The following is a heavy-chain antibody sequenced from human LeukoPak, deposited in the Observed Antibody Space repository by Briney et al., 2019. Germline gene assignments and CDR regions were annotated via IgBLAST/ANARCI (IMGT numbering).Heavy chain of an antibody. Sequence: GGSLRLSCAASGLTFDDYAMHWVRQAPGKGLEWVSGISWNSGSIGYADSVKGRFTISRDNAKNSLYLQMNSLRAEDTALYYCAKGYDILTGYYITSFDYWGQGTLVTVSS. J-gene: IGHJ4*02. D-gene: IGHD3-9*01. V-gene: IGHV3-9*01. CDR2: ISWNSGSI. CDR1: GLTFDDYA. CDR3: AKGYDILTGYYITSFDY.